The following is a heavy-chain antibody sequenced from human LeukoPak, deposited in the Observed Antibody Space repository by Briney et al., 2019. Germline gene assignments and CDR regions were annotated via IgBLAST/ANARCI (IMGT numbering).Heavy chain of an antibody. CDR1: AGSMSGSTYY. D-gene: IGHD6-19*01. V-gene: IGHV4-39*01. Sequence: SETLSLTCTVSAGSMSGSTYYWGWIRQPPERGLEWIGSIYFGGGTYYNPSFKSGVTMSVDTSRNQFSLNLSSMTAADTAVYYCARINHMSSTGIPVRGPDYWGQGTLVTVSS. CDR3: ARINHMSSTGIPVRGPDY. CDR2: IYFGGGT. J-gene: IGHJ4*02.